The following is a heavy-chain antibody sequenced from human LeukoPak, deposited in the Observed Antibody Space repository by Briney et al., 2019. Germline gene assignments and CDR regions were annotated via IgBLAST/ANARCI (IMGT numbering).Heavy chain of an antibody. CDR3: ARDEVTIVGAIPDAFDI. CDR1: GFTVSSNY. D-gene: IGHD1-26*01. CDR2: IYIGGNT. Sequence: GGSLRLSCAASGFTVSSNYMSWVRQAPGKGLEWVSVIYIGGNTYYADSVKGRFTISRDNSKNTLYLQMNSLRVEDTAVYYCARDEVTIVGAIPDAFDIWGQGTMVTVSS. J-gene: IGHJ3*02. V-gene: IGHV3-66*01.